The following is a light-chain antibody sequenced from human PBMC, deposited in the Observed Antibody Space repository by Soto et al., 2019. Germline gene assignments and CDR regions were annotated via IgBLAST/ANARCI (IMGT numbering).Light chain of an antibody. CDR2: NTS. CDR1: QSVSSSS. CDR3: QQFGGSPLT. Sequence: EIVLTQSPGTLSLNPGERATLSGRASQSVSSSSLAWCQQRPGQPPRVLIYNTSSRAAGIPDMFSGSGSGTDFTLTISRLEPEDFAVYYCQQFGGSPLTFGGGTKVDIK. J-gene: IGKJ4*01. V-gene: IGKV3-20*01.